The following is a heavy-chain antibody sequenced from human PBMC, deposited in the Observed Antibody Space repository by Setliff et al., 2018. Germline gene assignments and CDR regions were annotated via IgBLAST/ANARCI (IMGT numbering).Heavy chain of an antibody. CDR3: AKILTGYDAFDI. CDR1: GFTFSRYW. J-gene: IGHJ3*02. D-gene: IGHD2-15*01. Sequence: PGGSLRLSCAASGFTFSRYWMSWVRQAPGKGLEWVANIKQDGSEKYYVDSVKGRFTISRDNAKNSLYLQMNSLRGEDTAVYYCAKILTGYDAFDIWGPGTMVTVSS. V-gene: IGHV3-7*01. CDR2: IKQDGSEK.